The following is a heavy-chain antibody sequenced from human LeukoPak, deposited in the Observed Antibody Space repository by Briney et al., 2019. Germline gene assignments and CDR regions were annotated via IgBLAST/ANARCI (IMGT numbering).Heavy chain of an antibody. V-gene: IGHV1-69*13. J-gene: IGHJ4*02. CDR2: IIPIFGTA. Sequence: ASVKVSCKASGGTFSSYAISWVRQAPGKGLEWMGGIIPIFGTANYAQKFQGRVTITADESTSTAYMELSSLRSEDTAVYYCASPQARRTYCSGASCSFGGPFDYWGQGTLVTVSS. D-gene: IGHD2-15*01. CDR3: ASPQARRTYCSGASCSFGGPFDY. CDR1: GGTFSSYA.